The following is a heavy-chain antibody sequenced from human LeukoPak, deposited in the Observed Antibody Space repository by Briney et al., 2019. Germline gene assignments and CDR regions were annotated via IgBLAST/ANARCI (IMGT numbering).Heavy chain of an antibody. V-gene: IGHV3-7*01. CDR2: IKQDGSEK. D-gene: IGHD5-18*01. CDR1: GFTFSNLW. CDR3: ARSRIHWLGFDP. Sequence: GGSLRLSCAASGFTFSNLWMSWVRQAPGKGLKWVANIKQDGSEKYYVDSVKGRFTISRDNAQNSLYLQMNSLRDEDTAVYYCARSRIHWLGFDPWGQGTLVTVSS. J-gene: IGHJ5*02.